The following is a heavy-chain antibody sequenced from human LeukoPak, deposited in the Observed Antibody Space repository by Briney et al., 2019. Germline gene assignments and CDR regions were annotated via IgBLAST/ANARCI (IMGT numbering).Heavy chain of an antibody. CDR2: IIPIFGTA. Sequence: SVKVSCKASGGTFSSYASSWVRQAPGQGLDWMGGIIPIFGTANYAQKFQGRVTITADESTSTAYMELSSLRSEDTAVYYCAREEILTAAGGWFDPWGQGTLVTVSS. J-gene: IGHJ5*02. V-gene: IGHV1-69*13. D-gene: IGHD6-13*01. CDR3: AREEILTAAGGWFDP. CDR1: GGTFSSYA.